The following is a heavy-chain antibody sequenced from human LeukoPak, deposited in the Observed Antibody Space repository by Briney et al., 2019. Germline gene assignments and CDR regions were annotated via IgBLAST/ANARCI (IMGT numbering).Heavy chain of an antibody. CDR2: IYYSGST. CDR3: ARDRGWPILGVARQANGTDV. V-gene: IGHV4-59*01. J-gene: IGHJ6*02. Sequence: SETLSLTCTVSGGSISSYYWSWIRQPPGKGLEWIGYIYYSGSTNYNPSLKSRVTISVDTSKNQFSLKLSSVTAADTAVYCCARDRGWPILGVARQANGTDVWGQGTTVTVSS. CDR1: GGSISSYY. D-gene: IGHD2-15*01.